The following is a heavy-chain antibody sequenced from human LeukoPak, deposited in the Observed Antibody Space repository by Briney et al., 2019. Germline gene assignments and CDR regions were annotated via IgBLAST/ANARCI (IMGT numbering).Heavy chain of an antibody. V-gene: IGHV3-23*01. J-gene: IGHJ4*02. D-gene: IGHD6-19*01. CDR1: GFTFSSYA. CDR2: VSGSGGST. CDR3: AKGPLIEVAGTTWDY. Sequence: GGSLRLSCAASGFTFSSYAMSWVRQAPGKGLEWVSAVSGSGGSTYYADSVKGRFTISRDNSKYMLYVHMNSLRAEDTAVYYCAKGPLIEVAGTTWDYWGQGTLVTVSS.